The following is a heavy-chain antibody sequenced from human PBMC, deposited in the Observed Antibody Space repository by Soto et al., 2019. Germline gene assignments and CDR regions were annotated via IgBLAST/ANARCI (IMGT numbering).Heavy chain of an antibody. V-gene: IGHV3-33*01. CDR1: GFTFNKYG. CDR3: ARDVAGAPLDY. CDR2: IWFDGSNK. Sequence: QVQLVESGGGVVQSGRSLRLSCVASGFTFNKYGMHWVRQAPGKGLEWVSVIWFDGSNKYYIDSVKGRFTVSRDNSKNTLYLQMNSLRAEDTALDYCARDVAGAPLDYWGRGTLVTVPS. J-gene: IGHJ4*02.